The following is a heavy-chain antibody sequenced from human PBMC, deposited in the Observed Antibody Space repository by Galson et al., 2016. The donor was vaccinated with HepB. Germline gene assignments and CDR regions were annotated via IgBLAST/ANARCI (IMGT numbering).Heavy chain of an antibody. CDR2: INPSSVDT. D-gene: IGHD3-9*01. J-gene: IGHJ4*02. CDR3: ARSISVRSNLYFDF. V-gene: IGHV1-2*06. Sequence: SVKVSCKASGFTFTDYFIHWVRQAPGQGLEWMGRINPSSVDTNYAQNFQGRVTLTRDTSISTAYMELTSLTSDDTAVYYCARSISVRSNLYFDFWGQGTLVTVSS. CDR1: GFTFTDYF.